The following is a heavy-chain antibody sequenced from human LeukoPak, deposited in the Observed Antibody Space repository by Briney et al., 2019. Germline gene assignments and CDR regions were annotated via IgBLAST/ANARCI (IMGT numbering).Heavy chain of an antibody. CDR2: ISAYNGNT. Sequence: ASVKVSCKASGYTFTSYGISWVRQAPGQGLEWMGWISAYNGNTNYAQKLQGRVTMTTDPSTSTAYMELRSLRSDDTAVYYCARGQVVAATQDAFDIWGQGTMVTVSS. CDR3: ARGQVVAATQDAFDI. V-gene: IGHV1-18*01. D-gene: IGHD2-15*01. J-gene: IGHJ3*02. CDR1: GYTFTSYG.